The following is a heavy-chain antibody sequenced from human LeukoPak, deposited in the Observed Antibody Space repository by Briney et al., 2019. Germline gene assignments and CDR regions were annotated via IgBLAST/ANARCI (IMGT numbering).Heavy chain of an antibody. CDR3: AMTYSSTWYGAY. J-gene: IGHJ4*02. V-gene: IGHV5-10-1*01. CDR1: GYSFTNFW. D-gene: IGHD6-13*01. Sequence: GESLKISCKGSGYSFTNFWISWVRQMPGKGLEWMGRIDPSDSYTNYSPSFQGHVTISADKSISTAYLQWSSLEASDTAMYYCAMTYSSTWYGAYWGQGALVTVSS. CDR2: IDPSDSYT.